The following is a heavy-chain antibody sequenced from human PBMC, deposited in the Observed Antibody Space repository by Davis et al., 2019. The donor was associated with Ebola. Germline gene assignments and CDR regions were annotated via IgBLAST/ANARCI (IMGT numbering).Heavy chain of an antibody. Sequence: SETLSLTCAVYGGSFSGYYWSWIRQPPGKGLEWIGELNHSGSTNYNPFLKSRVTISVDTSKNQFSLKLSSVTAADTAVYYCARLPRGRYCSSTSCYMGYYYYYGMDVWGQGTTVTVSS. J-gene: IGHJ6*02. D-gene: IGHD2-2*02. V-gene: IGHV4-34*01. CDR1: GGSFSGYY. CDR2: LNHSGST. CDR3: ARLPRGRYCSSTSCYMGYYYYYGMDV.